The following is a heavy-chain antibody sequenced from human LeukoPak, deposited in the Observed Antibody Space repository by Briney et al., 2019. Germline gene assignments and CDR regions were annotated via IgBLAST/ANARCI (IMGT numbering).Heavy chain of an antibody. CDR3: ASGSSSSGYYYGMDV. CDR1: GFTFSDYY. D-gene: IGHD6-6*01. V-gene: IGHV3-11*01. Sequence: GGSLRLSCAASGFTFSDYYMSWIRQAPGKGLEWVSYISSSGSTIYYADSEKGRFTISRDNAKNSLYLQMNSLRAEDTAVYYCASGSSSSGYYYGMDVWGQGTTVTVSS. CDR2: ISSSGSTI. J-gene: IGHJ6*02.